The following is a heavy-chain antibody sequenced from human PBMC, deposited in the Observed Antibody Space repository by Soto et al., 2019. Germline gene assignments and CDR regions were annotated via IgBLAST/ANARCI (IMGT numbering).Heavy chain of an antibody. CDR3: ARVKAGRGFVVVTAPTPYCYYYGMDV. Sequence: SVKVSCKASGGTFSSYAMSWVRQAPGQGLECMGGIIPIFGTANSAQKFQGRVTITADESTSTAYMELSSLRSEDTAVYYCARVKAGRGFVVVTAPTPYCYYYGMDVWGQGTTVTVSS. CDR1: GGTFSSYA. D-gene: IGHD2-21*02. CDR2: IIPIFGTA. J-gene: IGHJ6*02. V-gene: IGHV1-69*13.